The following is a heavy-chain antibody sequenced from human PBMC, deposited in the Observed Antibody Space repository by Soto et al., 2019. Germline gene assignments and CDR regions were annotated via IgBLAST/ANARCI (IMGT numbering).Heavy chain of an antibody. CDR3: AKLRNTAMAKRPYYFDY. J-gene: IGHJ4*02. CDR1: GFTFSSYW. D-gene: IGHD5-18*01. V-gene: IGHV3-23*01. Sequence: PGGSLRLSCAASGFTFSSYWMHWVRQAPGKGLEWVSAISGSGGSTYYADSVKGRFTISRDNSKNTLYLQMNSLRAEDTAVYYCAKLRNTAMAKRPYYFDYWGQGTLVTVSS. CDR2: ISGSGGST.